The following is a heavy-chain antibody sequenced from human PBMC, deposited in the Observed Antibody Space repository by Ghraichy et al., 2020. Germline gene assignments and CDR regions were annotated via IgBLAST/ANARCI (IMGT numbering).Heavy chain of an antibody. Sequence: GGSLRLSCAASGFTFSSYGMHWVRQAPGKGLEWVAVISYDGSNKYYADSVKGRFTISRDNSKNTLYLQMNSLRAEDTAVYYCAKDPAGGYFDLWGRGTLVTVSS. J-gene: IGHJ2*01. CDR3: AKDPAGGYFDL. V-gene: IGHV3-30*18. CDR1: GFTFSSYG. CDR2: ISYDGSNK.